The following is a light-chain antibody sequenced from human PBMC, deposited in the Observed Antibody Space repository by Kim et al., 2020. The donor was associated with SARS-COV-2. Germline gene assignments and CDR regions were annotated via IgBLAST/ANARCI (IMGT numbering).Light chain of an antibody. CDR3: QQRDGWPLT. J-gene: IGKJ4*01. V-gene: IGKV3-11*01. CDR2: DPS. CDR1: QNVRNY. Sequence: EIVLTQFPATLSLSPGESATLSCRASQNVRNYLAWYQQKPGQAPRLLMYDPSNRASGIPARFSGSGSGTDFTLTISSLEPEDFAVYYCQQRDGWPLTFGGGTKVDIK.